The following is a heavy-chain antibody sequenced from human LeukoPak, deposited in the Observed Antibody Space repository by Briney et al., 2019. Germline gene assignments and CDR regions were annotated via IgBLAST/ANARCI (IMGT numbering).Heavy chain of an antibody. D-gene: IGHD4-17*01. CDR2: ISYSGSA. CDR1: GGSINSGAHY. V-gene: IGHV4-30-4*01. Sequence: PSETLSLTCTVSGGSINSGAHYWSWVRQPPGKGLEWIGYISYSGSAYYNPSLKSRVTISVDTSKNQFSLKLSSVTAADTAVYYCARYYGGNSNFDYWGQGTLVTVS. CDR3: ARYYGGNSNFDY. J-gene: IGHJ4*02.